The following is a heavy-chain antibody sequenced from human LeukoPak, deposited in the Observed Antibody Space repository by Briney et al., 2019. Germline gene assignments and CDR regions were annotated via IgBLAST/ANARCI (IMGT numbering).Heavy chain of an antibody. CDR2: INPSGDST. Sequence: ASVKISCKASGYTFTSNHIHCVRQAPGQGLGWMGVINPSGDSTSYAQKFQGRVTMTRDTSTSTVYMELSSLRSEDTAIYYCAKLAASETGEGSWGQGTLVTVSS. J-gene: IGHJ5*02. D-gene: IGHD6-13*01. CDR3: AKLAASETGEGS. CDR1: GYTFTSNH. V-gene: IGHV1-46*01.